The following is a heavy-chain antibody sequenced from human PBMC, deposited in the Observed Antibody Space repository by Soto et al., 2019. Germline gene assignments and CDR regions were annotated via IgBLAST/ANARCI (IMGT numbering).Heavy chain of an antibody. J-gene: IGHJ1*01. Sequence: SETLSLTCTVSGGSISSYYWSWIRQPPGKGLGWIGYIYYSGSTNYNPSLKSRVTISVDTSKNQFSLKLSSVTAADTAVYYCARGAYCGGDCYAEYFQHWGQGTLVTVSS. D-gene: IGHD2-21*02. CDR3: ARGAYCGGDCYAEYFQH. CDR1: GGSISSYY. V-gene: IGHV4-59*01. CDR2: IYYSGST.